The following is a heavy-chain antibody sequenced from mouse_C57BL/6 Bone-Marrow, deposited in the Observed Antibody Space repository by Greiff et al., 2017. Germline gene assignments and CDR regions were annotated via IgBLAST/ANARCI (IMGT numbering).Heavy chain of an antibody. V-gene: IGHV1-64*01. J-gene: IGHJ1*03. CDR2: MHPNGGSP. CDR1: GYTFTNYW. CDR3: ARSRYGPWYFDV. Sequence: QVQLQQPGAELVKPGASVKLSCKASGYTFTNYWMHWVKQRPGQGLEWIGMMHPNGGSPDYNEKFKSEATLSVDKSSRTAYMELSSLTSEDSAVYYCARSRYGPWYFDVWGTGTTVTVSS. D-gene: IGHD2-10*02.